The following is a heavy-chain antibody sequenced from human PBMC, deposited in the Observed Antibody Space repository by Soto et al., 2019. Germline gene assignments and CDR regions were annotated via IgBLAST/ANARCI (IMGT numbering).Heavy chain of an antibody. Sequence: SETLSLTCAVSGGSISSGGYSWSWIRQPPGKGLEWIGYIYHSGSTYYNPSLKSRVTISVDRSKNQFSLKLSSVTAADTAVYYYDGNGYLGRHWGQGTLVTVSS. D-gene: IGHD1-1*01. CDR1: GGSISSGGYS. J-gene: IGHJ4*02. CDR2: IYHSGST. CDR3: DGNGYLGRH. V-gene: IGHV4-30-2*01.